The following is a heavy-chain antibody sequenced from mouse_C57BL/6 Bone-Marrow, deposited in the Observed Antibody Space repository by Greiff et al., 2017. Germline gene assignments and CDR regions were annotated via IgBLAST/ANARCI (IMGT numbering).Heavy chain of an antibody. D-gene: IGHD1-1*01. CDR3: ARDTVAWYFDV. CDR2: IDPSDSYT. CDR1: GYTFTSYW. J-gene: IGHJ1*03. V-gene: IGHV1-50*01. Sequence: VQLQQPGAELVKPGASVKLSCKASGYTFTSYWMQWVKQRPGQGLEWIGEIDPSDSYTNYNQKFKGKATLTVDTSSSTAYMQLSSLTSEDSAVYYCARDTVAWYFDVWGTGTTVTVSS.